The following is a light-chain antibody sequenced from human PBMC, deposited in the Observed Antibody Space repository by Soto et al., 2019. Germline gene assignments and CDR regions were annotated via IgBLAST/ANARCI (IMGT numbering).Light chain of an antibody. CDR2: AAS. CDR3: QQSYNLKFT. J-gene: IGKJ3*01. Sequence: DIQMTQSPSSLSASVGDRVTITCRASQSISRYLNWYQKKPGTAPKLLIYAASTLQSGVPSRFSGNESGTDFTLTISSQPHEDTANYYCQQSYNLKFTFGPGTKVDIK. V-gene: IGKV1-39*01. CDR1: QSISRY.